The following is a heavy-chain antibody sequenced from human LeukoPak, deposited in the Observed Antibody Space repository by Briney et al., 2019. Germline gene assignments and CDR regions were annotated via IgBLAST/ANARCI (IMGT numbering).Heavy chain of an antibody. CDR2: ISGNGASI. CDR1: GFTFSSYG. CDR3: AKGSYYYDSTGYSPAPGD. D-gene: IGHD3-22*01. V-gene: IGHV3-23*01. J-gene: IGHJ4*02. Sequence: PGGSLRLSCAASGFTFSSYGMSWVRQAPGQGLEWVSSISGNGASIYYADSVKGRFTISRDNSKNTLHLQMNSLRAEDTAVYFCAKGSYYYDSTGYSPAPGDWGQGTLVTVSS.